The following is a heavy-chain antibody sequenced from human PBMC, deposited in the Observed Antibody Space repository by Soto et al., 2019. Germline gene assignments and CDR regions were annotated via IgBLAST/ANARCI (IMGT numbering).Heavy chain of an antibody. D-gene: IGHD3-10*01. V-gene: IGHV3-23*01. CDR1: GVNIVNYA. J-gene: IGHJ4*02. CDR2: IGGNGGST. Sequence: PAEPKRHCCTASGVNIVNYAMNRVLRAAGKGLDWVSSIGGNGGSTHYADSVKGRFTISRDNSKNTLYLQMNSRRAEDTAVYYCAGRSYDSGSYNFDYWGQGTLVTVSS. CDR3: AGRSYDSGSYNFDY.